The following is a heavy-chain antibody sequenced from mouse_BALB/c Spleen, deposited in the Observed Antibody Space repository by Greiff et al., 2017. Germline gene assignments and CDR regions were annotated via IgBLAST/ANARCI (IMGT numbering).Heavy chain of an antibody. CDR1: GYTFTDYW. J-gene: IGHJ4*01. Sequence: QVQLQQPGAELVMPGASVKMSCNASGYTFTDYWMHWVKQRPGQGLEWIGAIDTSDSYTSYNQKFKGKATLTVDESSSTAYMQLSSLTSEDSAVYYCARLTPYAMDYWGQGTSVTVSS. CDR2: IDTSDSYT. V-gene: IGHV1-69*01. CDR3: ARLTPYAMDY.